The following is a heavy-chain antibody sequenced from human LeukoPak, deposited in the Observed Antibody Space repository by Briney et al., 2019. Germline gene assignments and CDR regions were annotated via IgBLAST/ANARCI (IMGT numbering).Heavy chain of an antibody. J-gene: IGHJ6*02. CDR3: AETGSPLANYYYYGMDV. V-gene: IGHV4-39*01. CDR1: GGSISSSSYY. CDR2: IYYSGST. Sequence: SETLSLTCAVSGGSISSSSYYWGWIRQPPGKGLEWIGSIYYSGSTYYNPSLKSRVTISVDTSKNQFSLKLSSVTAADTAVYYCAETGSPLANYYYYGMDVWGQGTTVTVSS. D-gene: IGHD6-19*01.